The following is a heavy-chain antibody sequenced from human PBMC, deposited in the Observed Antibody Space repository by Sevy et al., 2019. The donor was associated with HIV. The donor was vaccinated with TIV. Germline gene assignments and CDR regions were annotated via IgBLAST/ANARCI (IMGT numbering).Heavy chain of an antibody. CDR1: GFTFSSYS. V-gene: IGHV3-48*02. J-gene: IGHJ4*02. CDR3: ARPLTYYYDSSGSQY. CDR2: ISSSSSTI. D-gene: IGHD3-22*01. Sequence: GGSLRLSCAASGFTFSSYSMNWVRQAPGKGLEWVSYISSSSSTIYYADSVKGRFTISRDNAKNSLYLQMNSLRDEDTAVYYCARPLTYYYDSSGSQYWGQRTLVTVSS.